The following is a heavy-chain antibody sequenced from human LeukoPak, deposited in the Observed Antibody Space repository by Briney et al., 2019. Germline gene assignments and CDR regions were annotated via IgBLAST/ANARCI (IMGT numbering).Heavy chain of an antibody. D-gene: IGHD2-2*01. CDR1: GFTVSSNY. CDR3: AKDQDIVVVPARFDP. J-gene: IGHJ5*02. Sequence: GGSLRLSCAASGFTVSSNYMSWVRQAPGKGLEWVSVIYSGGSTYYADSVKGRFTISRDNSKNTLYLQMNSLRAEDTAVYYCAKDQDIVVVPARFDPWGQGTLVTVSS. V-gene: IGHV3-53*01. CDR2: IYSGGST.